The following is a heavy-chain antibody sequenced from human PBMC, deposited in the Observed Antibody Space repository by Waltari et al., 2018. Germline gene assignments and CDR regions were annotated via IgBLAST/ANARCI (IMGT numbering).Heavy chain of an antibody. Sequence: EGHLLESGGGLVQPGGSLRLSCVASGFTFINYAMSWVRQAPGKGRGGVSGISDSGVVTKYADSVKGRFTVSRDNSKNTLYLQLNSLRAEDTAVYYCARHLYSIDYLELDNWGQGTLVTVSS. D-gene: IGHD3-22*01. CDR2: ISDSGVVT. J-gene: IGHJ4*02. CDR3: ARHLYSIDYLELDN. V-gene: IGHV3-23*01. CDR1: GFTFINYA.